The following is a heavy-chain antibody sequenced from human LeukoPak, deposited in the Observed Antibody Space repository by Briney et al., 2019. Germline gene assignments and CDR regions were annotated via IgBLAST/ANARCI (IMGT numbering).Heavy chain of an antibody. CDR3: ARGRRPGLAFDI. J-gene: IGHJ3*02. V-gene: IGHV4-30-2*01. Sequence: SQTLSLTCAVSGGSISSGGYSWSWIRQPPGKGLEWIGYIYHSGSTYYNPSLKSRVTISVDRSKNQFSLKLSSVTAADTAVYYCARGRRPGLAFDIWGQGTMVTVSS. CDR2: IYHSGST. CDR1: GGSISSGGYS.